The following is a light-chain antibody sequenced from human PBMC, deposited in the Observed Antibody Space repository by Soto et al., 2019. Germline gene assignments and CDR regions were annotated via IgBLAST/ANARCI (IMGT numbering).Light chain of an antibody. V-gene: IGLV2-14*03. CDR3: SSYTTSNTRQIV. CDR1: SSDVGGYNY. J-gene: IGLJ1*01. Sequence: VLTQPASVSGSPGQSITISCTGTSSDVGGYNYVSWYQHHPGKAPKLIIFDVSNRPSGVSNPFSGSKSGNTASLTISALQPEDEAYYYCSSYTTSNTRQIVFGTGTKVTVL. CDR2: DVS.